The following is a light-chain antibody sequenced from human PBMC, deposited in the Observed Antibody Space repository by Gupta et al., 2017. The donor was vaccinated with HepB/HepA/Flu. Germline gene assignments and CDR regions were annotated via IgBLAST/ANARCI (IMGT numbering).Light chain of an antibody. J-gene: IGLJ2*01. CDR1: SAYSSYV. CDR2: LNRDVSH. Sequence: HLVLPQSHSASPPLGASVTLTCPLRSAYSSYVIAWHQQQPEKGPRYLMKLNRDVSHTKGDGIPDRFSGSSSEAERYLTISSLQAEDEADYCCQTWGTGIHVVFGGGTKVTVL. V-gene: IGLV4-69*01. CDR3: QTWGTGIHVV.